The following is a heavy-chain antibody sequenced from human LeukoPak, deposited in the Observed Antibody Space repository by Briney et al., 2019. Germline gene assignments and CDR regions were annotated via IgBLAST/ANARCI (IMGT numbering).Heavy chain of an antibody. CDR2: IYYSGST. D-gene: IGHD3-10*01. CDR1: GGSISSSSYY. Sequence: SETLSLTCTVSGGSISSSSYYWGWIRQPPGKGLEWIGSIYYSGSTYYNPSLKSRVTISVDASKNQFSLKLSSVTAADTAVYYCARHRIRRSITMVRGLHLGGALDYWGQGTLVTVSS. J-gene: IGHJ4*02. CDR3: ARHRIRRSITMVRGLHLGGALDY. V-gene: IGHV4-39*01.